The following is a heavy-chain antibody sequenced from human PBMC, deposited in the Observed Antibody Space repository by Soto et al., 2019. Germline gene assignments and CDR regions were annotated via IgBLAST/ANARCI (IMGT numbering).Heavy chain of an antibody. CDR1: GFTFSNFA. Sequence: DVQVLESGGGLVQPGGSLRLSCAGSGFTFSNFAMTWVRQAPGKGLEWVSTTRSNGENTYYRDSVKGRFTVSRDNSKNALFLEMTSLRAEDTAIYYCAKDSKSVSVSAARVYGMDVWGQGTTVTVSS. D-gene: IGHD2-2*01. J-gene: IGHJ6*02. CDR3: AKDSKSVSVSAARVYGMDV. V-gene: IGHV3-23*01. CDR2: TRSNGENT.